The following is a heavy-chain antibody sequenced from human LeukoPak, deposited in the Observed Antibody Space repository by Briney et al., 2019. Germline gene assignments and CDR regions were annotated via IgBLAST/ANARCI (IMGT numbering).Heavy chain of an antibody. CDR2: LSGSCGST. J-gene: IGHJ4*02. CDR3: AKDHPYDSSGQQDY. CDR1: VFTFSSYA. Sequence: GGPLRLSCAVSVFTFSSYAMSCVRRATGKAREGVSALSGSCGSTYYPDSVKDRLTHSRDNSMHTPYLQMNSLRAEDTAVYYYAKDHPYDSSGQQDYWGQGTLVTVSS. D-gene: IGHD3-22*01. V-gene: IGHV3-23*01.